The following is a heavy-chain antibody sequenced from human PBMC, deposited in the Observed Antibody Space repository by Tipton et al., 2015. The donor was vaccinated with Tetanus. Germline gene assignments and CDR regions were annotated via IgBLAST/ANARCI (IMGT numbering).Heavy chain of an antibody. CDR3: ARGITDGYNRRFDY. Sequence: TLSLTCTASGDSVSGYYWSWIWQPAGKGLEWIGHISNGNADYVPSLKSRLTLSVDLSKNQISLNLHSVTAADAGFYYCARGITDGYNRRFDYWGQGILVAVSS. D-gene: IGHD5-24*01. V-gene: IGHV4-4*07. J-gene: IGHJ4*02. CDR1: GDSVSGYY. CDR2: ISNGNA.